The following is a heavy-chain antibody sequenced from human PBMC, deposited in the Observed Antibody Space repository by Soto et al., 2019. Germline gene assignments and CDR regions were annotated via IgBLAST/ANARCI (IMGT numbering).Heavy chain of an antibody. CDR3: TRGVDTARYYYYYGMDV. J-gene: IGHJ6*02. CDR2: IRSKAYGGTT. D-gene: IGHD5-18*01. CDR1: GFTFGDYA. Sequence: GGSLRLSCTASGFTFGDYAMSWVRQAPGKGLEWVGFIRSKAYGGTTEYAAPVKGRFTISRDDSKSIAYLQMNSLKTEDTAVYYCTRGVDTARYYYYYGMDVWGQGTTVTVSS. V-gene: IGHV3-49*04.